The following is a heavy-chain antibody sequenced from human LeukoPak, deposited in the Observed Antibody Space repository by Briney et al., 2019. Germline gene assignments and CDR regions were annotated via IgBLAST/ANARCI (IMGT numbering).Heavy chain of an antibody. V-gene: IGHV4-59*12. CDR3: ARSPYYDFWSGYYTSAFDI. Sequence: SETLSLTCTVSGGSISSYYWSWIRQPPGKGLEWIGYISYSGSTNYNPSLRSRVTISVDTSKNQFSLKLSSVTAADTAVYYCARSPYYDFWSGYYTSAFDIWGQGTLVTVSS. CDR1: GGSISSYY. CDR2: ISYSGST. J-gene: IGHJ4*02. D-gene: IGHD3-3*01.